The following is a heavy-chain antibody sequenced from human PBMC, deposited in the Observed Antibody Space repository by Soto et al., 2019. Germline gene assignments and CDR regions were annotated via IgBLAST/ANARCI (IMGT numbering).Heavy chain of an antibody. CDR1: GGSLSSYY. V-gene: IGHV4-4*07. J-gene: IGHJ4*02. Sequence: SETLSLTCTVSGGSLSSYYWSWIRQPAGKGLEWIGRIYTSGSTNYNPSLKSRVTMSVDTSKNQFSLKLSSVTAADTAVYYCARDLRHYYDSSGYPSEGWGQGTLVTVS. D-gene: IGHD3-22*01. CDR3: ARDLRHYYDSSGYPSEG. CDR2: IYTSGST.